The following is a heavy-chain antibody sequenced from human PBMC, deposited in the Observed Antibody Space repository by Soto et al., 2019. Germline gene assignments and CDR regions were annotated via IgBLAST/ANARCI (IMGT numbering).Heavy chain of an antibody. CDR3: VKEQSSGYWRTAHY. J-gene: IGHJ4*02. V-gene: IGHV3-30*18. CDR2: VTYEETEI. CDR1: GFTFSDCG. Sequence: QVQLVESGGGVVQPGRSLRLSCAASGFTFSDCGMHWVRQAPGKGLEWVAVVTYEETEIHYADSVRGRFTISRDNSKNMVYLQMDSLRVEDTAVYYCVKEQSSGYWRTAHYRGQGTLITVSS. D-gene: IGHD6-25*01.